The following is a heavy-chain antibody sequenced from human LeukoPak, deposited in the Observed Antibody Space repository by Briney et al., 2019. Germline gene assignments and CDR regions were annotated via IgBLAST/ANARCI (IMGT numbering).Heavy chain of an antibody. CDR2: TYYRSRWYY. V-gene: IGHV6-1*01. D-gene: IGHD3-22*01. J-gene: IGHJ3*02. CDR3: ARFYYDTSGHGAFDI. Sequence: SQTLSLTCAISGDSVSSNSAAWNWIRQSPSRGLEWLGSTYYRSRWYYDYAVSMKSRITINPDTSKNQFSLQLNSVTPEDTAVYYCARFYYDTSGHGAFDIWGQGTMVTVSS. CDR1: GDSVSSNSAA.